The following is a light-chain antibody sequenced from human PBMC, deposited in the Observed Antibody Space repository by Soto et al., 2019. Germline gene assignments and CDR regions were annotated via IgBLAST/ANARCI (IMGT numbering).Light chain of an antibody. J-gene: IGKJ1*01. CDR2: GAS. CDR1: ESITRN. V-gene: IGKV3-15*01. CDR3: QQYNNWPMWT. Sequence: MVLSQSAGTLSLSPGERATLSCRASESITRNLACYQQSPGQAPRLLIYGASTRATGIPARFSGSGSGTEFTLTINSLQSEDFAVYYCQQYNNWPMWTFGQGTKVDIK.